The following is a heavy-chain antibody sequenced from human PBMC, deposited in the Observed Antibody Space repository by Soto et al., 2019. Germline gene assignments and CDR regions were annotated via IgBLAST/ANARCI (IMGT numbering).Heavy chain of an antibody. J-gene: IGHJ5*01. CDR3: AKKGYFDWSNWFDS. V-gene: IGHV4-59*12. CDR1: GGSISSYY. CDR2: IYYSGST. Sequence: PSETLSLTCIVSGGSISSYYWSWIRQPPGKGLEWIGEIYYSGSTNYNPSLKSRVTISVDKSKNQFSLNLGSVTAADTAVYYCAKKGYFDWSNWFDSWGQGTLVTVS. D-gene: IGHD3-9*01.